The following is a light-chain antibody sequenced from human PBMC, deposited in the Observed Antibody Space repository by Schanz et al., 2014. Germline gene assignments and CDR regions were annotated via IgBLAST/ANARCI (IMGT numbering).Light chain of an antibody. CDR2: DVD. CDR3: SSYTGSSPYV. J-gene: IGLJ1*01. V-gene: IGLV2-11*01. CDR1: SSDVGRYNY. Sequence: QSALTQPRSVSGSPGQSVTISCTGSSSDVGRYNYVSWYQQHPGKAPKVIIHDVDKRPSGVPDRFSGSKSGNTASLTISGLQAEDEADYYCSSYTGSSPYVFGTGTKLTVL.